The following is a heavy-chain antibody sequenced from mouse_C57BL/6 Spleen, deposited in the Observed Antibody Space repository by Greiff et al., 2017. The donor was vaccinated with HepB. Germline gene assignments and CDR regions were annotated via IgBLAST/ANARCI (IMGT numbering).Heavy chain of an antibody. J-gene: IGHJ2*01. Sequence: QVQLKESGAELVKPGASVKLSCKASGYTFTEYTIHWVKQRSGQGLEWIGWFYPGSGSIKYNEKFKDKATLTADKSSSTVYMELSRLTSEDSAVYFCARDEKRVGYFDYWGQGTTLTVSS. CDR1: GYTFTEYT. CDR2: FYPGSGSI. CDR3: ARDEKRVGYFDY. V-gene: IGHV1-62-2*01.